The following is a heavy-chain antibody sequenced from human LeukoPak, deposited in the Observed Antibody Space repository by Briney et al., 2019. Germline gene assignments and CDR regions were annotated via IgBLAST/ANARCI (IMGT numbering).Heavy chain of an antibody. CDR3: AKFGSGSYYNPIY. J-gene: IGHJ4*02. CDR2: ISGSGGST. V-gene: IGHV3-23*01. Sequence: GGSLRLSCAASEFSVSINFMSWVRQAPGKGLEWVSAISGSGGSTYYADSVKGRFTISRDNSKNTLCLQMNSLRAEDTAVYYCAKFGSGSYYNPIYWGQGTLVTVSS. D-gene: IGHD3-10*01. CDR1: EFSVSINF.